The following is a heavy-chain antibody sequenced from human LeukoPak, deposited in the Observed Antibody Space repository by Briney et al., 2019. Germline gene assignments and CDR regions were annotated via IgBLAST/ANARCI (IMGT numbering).Heavy chain of an antibody. CDR2: INPSGGST. D-gene: IGHD2-8*02. J-gene: IGHJ4*02. V-gene: IGHV1-46*02. CDR3: ARGRQGRLLRVLVY. CDR1: GYTFNNHY. Sequence: ASVKVSCKASGYTFNNHYMYWVRQAPGQGLEWMGVINPSGGSTSYAQKFQGRVTMTRNTSISTAYMELSSLRSEDTAVYYCARGRQGRLLRVLVYWGQGTLVTVSS.